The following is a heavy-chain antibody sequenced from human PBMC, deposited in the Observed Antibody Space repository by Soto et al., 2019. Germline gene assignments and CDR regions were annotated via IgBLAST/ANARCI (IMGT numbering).Heavy chain of an antibody. J-gene: IGHJ4*02. D-gene: IGHD3-22*01. V-gene: IGHV3-30*18. CDR3: AKDRSPIYYDSSGYYLPSEFDY. CDR1: GFTFSSYG. CDR2: ISYDGSNK. Sequence: HPAGSLRLSCAASGFTFSSYGMRWVRQAPGKGLEWVAVISYDGSNKYYADSVKGRFTISRDNSKNTLYLQMNSLRAEDTAVYYCAKDRSPIYYDSSGYYLPSEFDYWGQGTLVTVSS.